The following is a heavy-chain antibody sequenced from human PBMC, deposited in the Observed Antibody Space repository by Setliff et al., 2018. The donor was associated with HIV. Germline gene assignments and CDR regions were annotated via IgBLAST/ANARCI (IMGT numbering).Heavy chain of an antibody. V-gene: IGHV1-2*04. D-gene: IGHD6-13*01. CDR2: INPNSGGT. CDR1: GYTFTGYY. Sequence: ASVKVSCKASGYTFTGYYMHWVRQAPGRGLEWMGWINPNSGGTNYAQKFQGWVTMTRDTSISTAYMELSRLRSDDTAVYYCARDSGAAGISGFDYWGQGTLVTVSS. J-gene: IGHJ4*02. CDR3: ARDSGAAGISGFDY.